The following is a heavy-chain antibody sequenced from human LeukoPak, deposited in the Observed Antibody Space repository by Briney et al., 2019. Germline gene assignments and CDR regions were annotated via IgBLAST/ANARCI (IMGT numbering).Heavy chain of an antibody. V-gene: IGHV4-34*01. Sequence: SETLSLTCAVYGGSFSGYYWSWIRQPPGKGLEWIGEIKHSGSTNYNPSLKSRVTISVDTSKNQFSLRLSSVTAADTAVYYCARGDCSGGSCYSYYYYGMDVWGQGTTVTVSS. CDR3: ARGDCSGGSCYSYYYYGMDV. J-gene: IGHJ6*02. CDR2: IKHSGST. CDR1: GGSFSGYY. D-gene: IGHD2-15*01.